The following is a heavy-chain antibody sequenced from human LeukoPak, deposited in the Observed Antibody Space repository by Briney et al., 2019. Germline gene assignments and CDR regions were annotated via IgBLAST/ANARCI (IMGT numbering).Heavy chain of an antibody. CDR3: AKDPLIYGSGSYYFDY. V-gene: IGHV3-30*02. Sequence: GGSLRLSCAASGFTFSSYGLHWVRQAPGKGLEWVAFIRYDGSNADSVEGRFTISRDNSKNTLYLQMNSLRAEDTAVYYRAKDPLIYGSGSYYFDYWGQGTLVTVSS. D-gene: IGHD3-10*01. CDR2: IRYDGS. J-gene: IGHJ4*02. CDR1: GFTFSSYG.